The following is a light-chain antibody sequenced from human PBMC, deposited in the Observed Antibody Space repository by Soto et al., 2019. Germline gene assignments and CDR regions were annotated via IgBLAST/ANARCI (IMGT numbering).Light chain of an antibody. Sequence: EIVMTQSPATLSVSPGERATLSCRASQSISSNLAWYQQKAGQAPRLLIYGATTRATGIPARFSGSGSGTEFTLTISSLQSEDFATYYCQQLLSYPITFGQGTRLEIK. CDR1: QSISSN. J-gene: IGKJ5*01. CDR2: GAT. CDR3: QQLLSYPIT. V-gene: IGKV3-15*01.